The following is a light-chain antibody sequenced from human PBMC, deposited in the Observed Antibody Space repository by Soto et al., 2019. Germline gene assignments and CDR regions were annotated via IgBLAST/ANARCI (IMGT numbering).Light chain of an antibody. CDR3: HQYYTNPLT. CDR1: QNLLHSTNNENT. J-gene: IGKJ4*01. CDR2: WAS. Sequence: DIVLTQSPDSLAVSLGERATINCRSSQNLLHSTNNENTLAWYQHRPGHPPKLLFYWASVRQSGVPDRFSGSGSGTEFTLTINSLQAEDAAVYYCHQYYTNPLTFGGGTKVEIK. V-gene: IGKV4-1*01.